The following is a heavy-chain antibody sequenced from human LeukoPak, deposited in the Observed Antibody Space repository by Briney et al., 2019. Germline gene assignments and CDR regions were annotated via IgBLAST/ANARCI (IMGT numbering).Heavy chain of an antibody. CDR3: ARLNRYCSGGSCPPFDY. CDR1: GGSFSGYY. CDR2: IYYSGST. Sequence: SETLSLTCAVYGGSFSGYYWGWIRQPPGKGLEWIGSIYYSGSTYYNPSLKSRVTISVDTSKNQFSLKLSSVTAADTAVYYCARLNRYCSGGSCPPFDYWGQGTLVTVSS. J-gene: IGHJ4*02. V-gene: IGHV4-39*01. D-gene: IGHD2-15*01.